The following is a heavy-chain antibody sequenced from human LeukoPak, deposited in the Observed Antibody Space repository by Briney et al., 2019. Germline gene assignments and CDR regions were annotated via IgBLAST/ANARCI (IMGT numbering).Heavy chain of an antibody. J-gene: IGHJ4*02. CDR3: ARDTYQYYYGSGSQFDY. V-gene: IGHV1-18*01. D-gene: IGHD3-10*01. CDR2: ISAYNGNT. CDR1: GYTFTSYG. Sequence: ASVKVSCKAPGYTFTSYGISWVRQAPGQGLEWMGWISAYNGNTNYAQKLQGRVTMTTDTSTSTAYMELRSLRSDDTAVYYCARDTYQYYYGSGSQFDYWGQGTLVTVSS.